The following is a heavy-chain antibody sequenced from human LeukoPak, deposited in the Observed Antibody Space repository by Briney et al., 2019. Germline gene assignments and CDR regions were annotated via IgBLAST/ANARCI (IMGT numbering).Heavy chain of an antibody. Sequence: SETLSLTCTVSGGSISSYYWSWIRQPAGKGLEWIGRIYTSGSTNYNPSLKSRVTMSVDTSKDWFSLKLTSVTAADTAMYYCASHYSGYNWGIDYWGQGTLVTVSS. J-gene: IGHJ4*02. CDR1: GGSISSYY. CDR2: IYTSGST. V-gene: IGHV4-4*07. CDR3: ASHYSGYNWGIDY. D-gene: IGHD5-12*01.